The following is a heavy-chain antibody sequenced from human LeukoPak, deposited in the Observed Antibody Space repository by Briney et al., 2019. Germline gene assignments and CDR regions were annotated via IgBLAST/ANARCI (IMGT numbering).Heavy chain of an antibody. Sequence: GGSLRLSCAASRFTFSSYGMHWVRQAPGKGLEWVAFIPYDGSSADYADSVKGRFTISRDNSKHTVYLQMNSLRAEDTAVYYCARKGNAFDFWGQGTMVTVSS. CDR1: RFTFSSYG. J-gene: IGHJ3*01. CDR2: IPYDGSSA. V-gene: IGHV3-30*19. D-gene: IGHD3-10*01. CDR3: ARKGNAFDF.